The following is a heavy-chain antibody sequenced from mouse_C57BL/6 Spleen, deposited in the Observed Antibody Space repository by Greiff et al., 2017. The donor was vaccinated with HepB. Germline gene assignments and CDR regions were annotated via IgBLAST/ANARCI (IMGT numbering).Heavy chain of an antibody. CDR2: IYPGDGDT. CDR3: ARDLGITTVADFDY. D-gene: IGHD1-1*01. V-gene: IGHV1-82*01. J-gene: IGHJ2*01. Sequence: QVQLKESGPELVKPGASVKISCKASGYAFSSSWMNWVKQRPGKGLEWIGRIYPGDGDTNYNGKFKGKATLTADKSSSTAYMQLSSLTSEDSAVYFCARDLGITTVADFDYWGQGTTLTVSS. CDR1: GYAFSSSW.